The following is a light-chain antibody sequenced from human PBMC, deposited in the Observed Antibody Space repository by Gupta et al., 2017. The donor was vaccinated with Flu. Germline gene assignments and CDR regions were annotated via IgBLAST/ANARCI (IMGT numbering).Light chain of an antibody. CDR1: QSISNF. CDR3: QKDNGAPWT. V-gene: IGKV1-27*01. Sequence: DFQMTQSPSSLSASVGDRVTITCRASQSISNFLAWYRQKPGKVPKLLIYGASTLQSGVPSRFSGSGSGTDFALTISSLQPGDVATYYCQKDNGAPWTFGQGTKVEIK. J-gene: IGKJ1*01. CDR2: GAS.